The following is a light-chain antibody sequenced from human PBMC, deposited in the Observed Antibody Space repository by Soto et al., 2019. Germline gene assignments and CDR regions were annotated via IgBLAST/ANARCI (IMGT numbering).Light chain of an antibody. V-gene: IGLV2-8*01. CDR1: GSDIGAYNF. CDR3: YSYAGRNIWV. Sequence: QSALAQPPSASGSPGQSVTISCTGSGSDIGAYNFVSWYQQHTGKAPKLMIFGVTERPSGVPDRFSGSKSGNTASLTVSGLQADDEAVYYCYSYAGRNIWVFGGGTKLTVL. CDR2: GVT. J-gene: IGLJ3*02.